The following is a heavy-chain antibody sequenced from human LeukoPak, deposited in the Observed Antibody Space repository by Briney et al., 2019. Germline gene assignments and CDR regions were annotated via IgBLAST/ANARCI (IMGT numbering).Heavy chain of an antibody. J-gene: IGHJ4*02. V-gene: IGHV3-64D*09. CDR2: ISSNGGST. Sequence: GGSLRLSCSASGFTFSSYAMHWVRQAPGKGLEYVSAISSNGGSTYYADSVKGRFTISRDNSKNTLYLQMSSLRAEDTAVYYCVKGYCSSISCYGDYWGQGTLVTFSS. CDR3: VKGYCSSISCYGDY. CDR1: GFTFSSYA. D-gene: IGHD2-2*01.